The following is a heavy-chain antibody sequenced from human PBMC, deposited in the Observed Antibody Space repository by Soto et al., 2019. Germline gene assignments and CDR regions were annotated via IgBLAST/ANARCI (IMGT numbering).Heavy chain of an antibody. Sequence: EVQLLESGGGLVQPGGSLRLSCVASGFTFSTYAVSWVRQAPGKGLEWVSAISGSGGYTYYADSVKGRFTISRDNSKNTLYLRMNSLRAEDTAVYYCAKDHYGDYFYYFDYWGQGTLVTVSS. CDR1: GFTFSTYA. CDR3: AKDHYGDYFYYFDY. D-gene: IGHD4-17*01. V-gene: IGHV3-23*01. J-gene: IGHJ4*02. CDR2: ISGSGGYT.